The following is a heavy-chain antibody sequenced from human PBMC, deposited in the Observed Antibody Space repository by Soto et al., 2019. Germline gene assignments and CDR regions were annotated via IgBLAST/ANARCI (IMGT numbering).Heavy chain of an antibody. J-gene: IGHJ3*02. CDR1: GYTFTSYW. D-gene: IGHD3-22*01. Sequence: GASVKVSCKASGYTFTSYWSGWVRQMPGKGLEWMGIIYPGDSDTRYSPSFQGQVTISADKSISTAYLQWSSLKASDTAMYYCARQHYDSSGYYVGPDAFDIWGQGTMVTVSS. V-gene: IGHV5-51*01. CDR3: ARQHYDSSGYYVGPDAFDI. CDR2: IYPGDSDT.